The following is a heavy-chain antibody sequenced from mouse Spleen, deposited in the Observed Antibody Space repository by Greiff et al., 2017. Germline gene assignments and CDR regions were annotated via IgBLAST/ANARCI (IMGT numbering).Heavy chain of an antibody. J-gene: IGHJ2*01. CDR1: GFTFSSYT. CDR2: ISNGGGST. V-gene: IGHV5-12-2*01. D-gene: IGHD2-1*01. CDR3: ARHSFYGNYED. Sequence: EVNVVESGGGLVQPGGSLKLSCAASGFTFSSYTMSWVRQTPEKRLEWVAYISNGGGSTYYPDTVKGRFTISRDNAKNTLYLQMSSLKSEDTAMYYCARHSFYGNYEDWGQGTTLTVSS.